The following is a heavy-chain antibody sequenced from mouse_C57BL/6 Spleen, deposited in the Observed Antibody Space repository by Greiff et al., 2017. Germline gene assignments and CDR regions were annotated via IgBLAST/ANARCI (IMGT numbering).Heavy chain of an antibody. CDR3: VRHGSNFYFDY. D-gene: IGHD2-5*01. J-gene: IGHJ2*01. V-gene: IGHV10-1*01. CDR2: IRSKSNNYAT. Sequence: EVMLVESGGGLVQPKGSLKLSCAASGFSFNTYAMNWVRQAPGKGLEWVARIRSKSNNYATYYADSVKDRFTISRDDSESMLYLQMNNLKTEDTAMYYCVRHGSNFYFDYWGQGTTLTVSS. CDR1: GFSFNTYA.